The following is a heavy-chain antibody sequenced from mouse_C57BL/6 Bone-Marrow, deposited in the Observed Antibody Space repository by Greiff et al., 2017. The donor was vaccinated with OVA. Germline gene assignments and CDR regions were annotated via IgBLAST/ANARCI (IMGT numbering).Heavy chain of an antibody. CDR2: IDPSDSYT. D-gene: IGHD2-5*01. Sequence: QVQLQQPGAELVMPGASVKLSCKASGYTFTSYWMHWVKQRPGQGLEWIGEIDPSDSYTNYNQKFKGKSTLTVDKSSSTAYMQLSSLTSEDSAVYYCARSTTIVTTLNYWGQGTTRTVSS. J-gene: IGHJ2*01. CDR3: ARSTTIVTTLNY. CDR1: GYTFTSYW. V-gene: IGHV1-69*01.